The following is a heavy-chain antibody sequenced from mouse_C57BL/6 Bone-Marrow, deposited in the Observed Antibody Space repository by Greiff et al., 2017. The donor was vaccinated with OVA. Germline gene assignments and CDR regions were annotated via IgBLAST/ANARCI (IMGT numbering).Heavy chain of an antibody. CDR3: ARVDYDEGY. J-gene: IGHJ2*01. Sequence: VQLKESGPELVKPGASVKISCKASGYSFTGYYMHWVKQSSEKSLEWIGEINPSTVGTSYNQKFKGKATLTVDKSSSTAYMQLKSLTSEDSAVYYCARVDYDEGYWGQGTTLTVSS. CDR1: GYSFTGYY. D-gene: IGHD2-4*01. V-gene: IGHV1-43*01. CDR2: INPSTVGT.